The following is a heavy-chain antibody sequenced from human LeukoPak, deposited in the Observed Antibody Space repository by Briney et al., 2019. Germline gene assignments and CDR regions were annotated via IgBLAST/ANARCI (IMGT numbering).Heavy chain of an antibody. Sequence: PSQTLSLTCTLSGGAITRGVYCCSSIRQHPGKGLEWTGYIYYSVSTYYNPSLKSRVTISVDTSKNQFSLKRSSVTAAETAVYYCARAGMKGRGLNHFDYWGQGTLVTVSS. CDR2: IYYSVST. CDR3: ARAGMKGRGLNHFDY. CDR1: GGAITRGVYC. D-gene: IGHD3-10*01. V-gene: IGHV4-31*03. J-gene: IGHJ4*02.